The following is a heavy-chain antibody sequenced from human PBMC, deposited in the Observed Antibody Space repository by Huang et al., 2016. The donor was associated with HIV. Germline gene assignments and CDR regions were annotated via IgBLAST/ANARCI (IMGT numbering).Heavy chain of an antibody. V-gene: IGHV4-34*01. J-gene: IGHJ3*02. CDR2: INHSGST. CDR3: ARERMMSWLDDHDAFDI. CDR1: GGSFSGYY. D-gene: IGHD1-1*01. Sequence: QVQLQQWGAGLLKPSETLSLTCAVYGGSFSGYYWSWIRQSPGKGLEGIGEINHSGSTNSTPSLKSRLTISVDTSKNQFSLKLSSVTAADTAVYYCARERMMSWLDDHDAFDIWGQGTMVTVSS.